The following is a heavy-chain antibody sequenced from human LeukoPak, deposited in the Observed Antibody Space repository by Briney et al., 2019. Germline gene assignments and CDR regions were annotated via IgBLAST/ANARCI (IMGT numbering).Heavy chain of an antibody. CDR1: GYTFTSYG. D-gene: IGHD6-13*01. CDR3: ARDAVIAAPGTTGPNWFDP. CDR2: ISAYNGNT. Sequence: PGASVKVSCKASGYTFTSYGISWVRQAPGQGLEWMGWISAYNGNTNYAQNLQGRVTMTTDTSTTTAYMELRSLRSDDTAVYYCARDAVIAAPGTTGPNWFDPWGQGTLVTVSS. J-gene: IGHJ5*02. V-gene: IGHV1-18*01.